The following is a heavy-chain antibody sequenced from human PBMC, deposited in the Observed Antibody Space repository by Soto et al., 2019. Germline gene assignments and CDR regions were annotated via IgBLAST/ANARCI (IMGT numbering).Heavy chain of an antibody. D-gene: IGHD2-21*02. CDR1: GYTFISYY. CDR2: IDPSGART. J-gene: IGHJ4*02. Sequence: QVQVQQSGAEVKEPGAAVSISCKASGYTFISYYMHWVRQAPGQVLEWMGIIDPSGARTTYAQRFRGRVTMTWDTSRSTVYMDMTSLRPDDTAVYFCATTMSDGDPGDYWGQGTVVSVSS. V-gene: IGHV1-46*01. CDR3: ATTMSDGDPGDY.